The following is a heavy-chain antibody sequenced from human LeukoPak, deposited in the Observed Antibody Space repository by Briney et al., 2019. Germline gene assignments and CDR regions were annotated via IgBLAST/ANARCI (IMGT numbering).Heavy chain of an antibody. D-gene: IGHD6-13*01. CDR2: IYYSGST. V-gene: IGHV4-59*12. CDR3: ARELDSSSWTLFDY. CDR1: GGSISSYY. J-gene: IGHJ4*02. Sequence: PSETLSLTCTVSGGSISSYYWSWIRQPPGKGLEWIGYIYYSGSTNYNPSLKSRVTISVDTSKNQFSLKLSSVTPEDTAVYYCARELDSSSWTLFDYWGQGTLVTVSS.